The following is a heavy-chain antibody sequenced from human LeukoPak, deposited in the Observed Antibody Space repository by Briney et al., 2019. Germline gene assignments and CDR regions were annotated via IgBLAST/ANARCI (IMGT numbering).Heavy chain of an antibody. D-gene: IGHD2-2*02. Sequence: PGGSLRLSCAASGFTFSSYSMNWVRQAPGKGPEWVSSISSSSSYIYYADSVKGRFTISRDNAKNSLYLQMNSLRAEDTAVYYCASTAAAILSYYYYYYMDVWGKGTTVTVSS. J-gene: IGHJ6*03. CDR2: ISSSSSYI. CDR3: ASTAAAILSYYYYYYMDV. V-gene: IGHV3-21*01. CDR1: GFTFSSYS.